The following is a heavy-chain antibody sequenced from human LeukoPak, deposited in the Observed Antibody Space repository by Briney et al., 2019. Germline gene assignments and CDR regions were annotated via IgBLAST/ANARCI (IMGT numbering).Heavy chain of an antibody. CDR3: ARDLISGYHASIPDFDY. CDR1: GGSITNSYYY. CDR2: THYSGST. D-gene: IGHD5-12*01. Sequence: PSETLSLTCTVSGGSITNSYYYWGWIRQSPGKGLEWIGCTHYSGSTYYNPSLKSRVIISLDTSKNQFSLKLSSVTAADTAIYYCARDLISGYHASIPDFDYWGQGTLVTVSS. J-gene: IGHJ4*02. V-gene: IGHV4-39*07.